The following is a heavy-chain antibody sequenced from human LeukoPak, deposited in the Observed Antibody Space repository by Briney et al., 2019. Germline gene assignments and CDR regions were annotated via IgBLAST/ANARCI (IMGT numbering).Heavy chain of an antibody. Sequence: SQTLSLTCAISGDSVSSNSAAWNCIRQSPSGGLEWLGRTYYMSKWYNDYAVSVKSRITINPDTSKNQFSLQLNSVTPEDTAVYYCARDLSGVVGATRAWFDPWGQGTLVTVSS. CDR3: ARDLSGVVGATRAWFDP. V-gene: IGHV6-1*01. CDR1: GDSVSSNSAA. J-gene: IGHJ5*02. D-gene: IGHD1-26*01. CDR2: TYYMSKWYN.